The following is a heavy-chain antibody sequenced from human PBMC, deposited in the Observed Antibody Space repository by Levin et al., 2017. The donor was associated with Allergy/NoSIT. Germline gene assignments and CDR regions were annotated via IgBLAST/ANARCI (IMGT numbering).Heavy chain of an antibody. V-gene: IGHV1-69*13. Sequence: ASVKVSCKASGGTFNRYAISWVRQAPGQGLEWMGGIIPIFGTANYAQMFQGRVTFTADESTSTAHMELSSLRSDDTAVYYCARIQYDVLTGYNGAYYYGMDVWGQGTTVTVSS. CDR3: ARIQYDVLTGYNGAYYYGMDV. D-gene: IGHD3-9*01. CDR1: GGTFNRYA. J-gene: IGHJ6*02. CDR2: IIPIFGTA.